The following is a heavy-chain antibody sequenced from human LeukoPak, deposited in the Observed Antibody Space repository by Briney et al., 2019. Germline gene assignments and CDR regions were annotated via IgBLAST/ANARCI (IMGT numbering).Heavy chain of an antibody. J-gene: IGHJ4*02. CDR1: GGSISSGSYY. V-gene: IGHV4-61*02. Sequence: SETLSLTCTVSGGSISSGSYYWSWIRQPAGKGLEWIGRIYTSGSTNYSPSLKSRVTISVDTSKNQFSLILTSVTAADTAVYYCARQTGAGLFILPGGQGTLVTVSS. CDR2: IYTSGST. D-gene: IGHD3-3*01. CDR3: ARQTGAGLFILP.